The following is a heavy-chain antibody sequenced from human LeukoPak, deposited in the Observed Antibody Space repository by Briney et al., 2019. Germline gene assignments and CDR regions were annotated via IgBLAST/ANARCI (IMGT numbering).Heavy chain of an antibody. CDR2: VSWIGGSL. D-gene: IGHD3-10*01. CDR1: GFLFDEYA. CDR3: VRGYYGSGSPYYFDS. J-gene: IGHJ4*02. Sequence: PGGSLRLSCAISGFLFDEYAMHWVRQAPGKGLEWVSGVSWIGGSLGYAGSAKGRFTVSRDNAKNLLYLQMDSLRAEDTAFYYCVRGYYGSGSPYYFDSWGQGTRVTVSS. V-gene: IGHV3-9*01.